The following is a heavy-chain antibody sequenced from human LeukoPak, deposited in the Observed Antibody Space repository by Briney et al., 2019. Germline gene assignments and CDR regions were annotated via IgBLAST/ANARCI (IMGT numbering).Heavy chain of an antibody. D-gene: IGHD4-23*01. V-gene: IGHV4-30-2*01. CDR3: ARVVPGGRMDV. J-gene: IGHJ6*02. CDR2: IYHSGST. Sequence: PSETLSLTCAVSGGSISSGGYSWSWIRRPPGKGLEWNGYIYHSGSTYYNPSLKSRVTISVDRSKNQFSLKLSSVTAADTAVYYCARVVPGGRMDVWGQGTTVTVSS. CDR1: GGSISSGGYS.